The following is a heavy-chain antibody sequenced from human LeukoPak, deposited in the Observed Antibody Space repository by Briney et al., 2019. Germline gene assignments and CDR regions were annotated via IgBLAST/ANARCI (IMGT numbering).Heavy chain of an antibody. CDR1: GYTFTSYG. CDR2: ISGYNGNT. J-gene: IGHJ4*02. CDR3: ARDERSSCRGDSCYYFDY. V-gene: IGHV1-18*01. Sequence: ASVKVSCKASGYTFTSYGISWVRQAPEQGLEWMAWISGYNGNTNCAQKFQGRVTMTTDTSTSTAYMEVRSLRSDDTAVYYCARDERSSCRGDSCYYFDYWGQGTLVTVSP. D-gene: IGHD2-15*01.